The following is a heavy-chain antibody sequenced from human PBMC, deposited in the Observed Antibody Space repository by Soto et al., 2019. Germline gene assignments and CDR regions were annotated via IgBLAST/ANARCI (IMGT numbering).Heavy chain of an antibody. CDR1: GYNFTTYW. Sequence: EVQLVQSGAEVKKPGESLKMSCKGSGYNFTTYWINWVRQMPGKGLEWMGRIDPSDSYINYSPSFQGHVTISADKSISTAYLQWGTLKASDTAMYYCARDDVDTPMIQFDHWGQGTLVTVSS. D-gene: IGHD5-18*01. CDR3: ARDDVDTPMIQFDH. CDR2: IDPSDSYI. J-gene: IGHJ4*02. V-gene: IGHV5-10-1*03.